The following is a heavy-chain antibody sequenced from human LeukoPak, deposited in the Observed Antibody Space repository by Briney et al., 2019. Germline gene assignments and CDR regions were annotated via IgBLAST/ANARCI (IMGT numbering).Heavy chain of an antibody. V-gene: IGHV3-66*01. CDR2: IYSGGST. CDR3: ARDLAFKGSMPKTEYDAFDI. CDR1: GFTVSSNY. Sequence: GGSLRLSCAASGFTVSSNYMSWVRQAPGKGLEWVSVIYSGGSTYYADSVKGRFTISRGNSKNTLYLQMNSLRAEDTAVYYCARDLAFKGSMPKTEYDAFDIWGQGTMVTVSS. D-gene: IGHD3-10*01. J-gene: IGHJ3*02.